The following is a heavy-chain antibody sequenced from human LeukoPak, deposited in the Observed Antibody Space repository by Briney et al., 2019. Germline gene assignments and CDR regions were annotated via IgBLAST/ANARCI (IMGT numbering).Heavy chain of an antibody. D-gene: IGHD3-22*01. CDR1: GYTFTGYY. CDR2: INPNSGGT. J-gene: IGHJ4*02. Sequence: ASVKVSCKASGYTFTGYYMHWVRQAPAQGLEWMGWINPNSGGTNYAQKFQGRVTMTRDTSISTAYMELSRLRSDDTAVYYCAREGYYDSSGYYDYWGQGTLVTVSS. V-gene: IGHV1-2*02. CDR3: AREGYYDSSGYYDY.